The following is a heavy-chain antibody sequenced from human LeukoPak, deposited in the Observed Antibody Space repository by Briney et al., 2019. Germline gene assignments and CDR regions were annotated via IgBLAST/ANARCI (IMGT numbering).Heavy chain of an antibody. CDR1: GFTFSSYS. Sequence: GGSLRLSCAASGFTFSSYSMNWVRQAPGKGLEWVSSISSSSSYIYYAVSVKGRFTISRDNAKNSLYLQMNSLRAEDTAVYYCARVVAAAGFYYYYYMDVWGKGTTVTVSS. CDR3: ARVVAAAGFYYYYYMDV. J-gene: IGHJ6*03. V-gene: IGHV3-21*01. D-gene: IGHD6-13*01. CDR2: ISSSSSYI.